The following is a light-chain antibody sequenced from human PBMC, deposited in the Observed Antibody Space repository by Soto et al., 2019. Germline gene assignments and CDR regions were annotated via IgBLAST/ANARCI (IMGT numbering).Light chain of an antibody. Sequence: QSALTQPAPVSGSPGQSMAISCTGTRSDVGAYNYVSWYQQHPGKAPKLMISEVTNRPSGVSNRFSGSRSGNTASLTISGLQAEDEADYYCSSYTDSSNYVFGTGTKVTVL. CDR3: SSYTDSSNYV. CDR2: EVT. J-gene: IGLJ1*01. V-gene: IGLV2-14*01. CDR1: RSDVGAYNY.